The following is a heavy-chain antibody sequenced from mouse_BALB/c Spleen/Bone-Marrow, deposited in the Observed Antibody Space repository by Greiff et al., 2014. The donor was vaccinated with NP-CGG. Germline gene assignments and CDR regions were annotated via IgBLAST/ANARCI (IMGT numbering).Heavy chain of an antibody. CDR1: GYTFTDYA. J-gene: IGHJ4*01. V-gene: IGHV1S137*01. CDR3: ARYDGYYGAMDY. CDR2: ISTYYGDA. D-gene: IGHD2-3*01. Sequence: VQLQQSGAELVRPGVSVKISCKGSGYTFTDYAMHWVKQSHAKSLEWIGVISTYYGDATYNQKFKGKATMTVDKSYSTAYMELARLTSEDSAIYYCARYDGYYGAMDYWGQGTSVTVSS.